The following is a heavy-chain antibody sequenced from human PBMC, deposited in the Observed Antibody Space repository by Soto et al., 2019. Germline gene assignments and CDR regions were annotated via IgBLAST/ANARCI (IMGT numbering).Heavy chain of an antibody. CDR1: GGSITSSGYC. Sequence: QLQLQESGPGLVKPSETLSLTCTVSGGSITSSGYCWAWIRQPPGKGLEWIATICYSGSTYYNPYLKSRVTMSVDTSKNQFSLKLTSVNDADTAVYYCTRRAVSGSHSDYWGQGILVTVSS. D-gene: IGHD1-26*01. J-gene: IGHJ4*02. CDR2: ICYSGST. CDR3: TRRAVSGSHSDY. V-gene: IGHV4-39*01.